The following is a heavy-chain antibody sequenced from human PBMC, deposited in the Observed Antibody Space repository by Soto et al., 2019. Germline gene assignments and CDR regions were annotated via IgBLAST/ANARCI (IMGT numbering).Heavy chain of an antibody. CDR3: ERGRDGVSSGWYYFDY. D-gene: IGHD6-19*01. J-gene: IGHJ4*02. CDR2: INHSGST. V-gene: IGHV4-34*01. CDR1: GGSFSGYY. Sequence: PSETLSLTCAVYGGSFSGYYWSWIRQPPGKGLEWIGEINHSGSTNYNPSLKSRVTISVDTSKNQFSLKLSSVTAADTAVYYCERGRDGVSSGWYYFDYWVQGTLVTVSS.